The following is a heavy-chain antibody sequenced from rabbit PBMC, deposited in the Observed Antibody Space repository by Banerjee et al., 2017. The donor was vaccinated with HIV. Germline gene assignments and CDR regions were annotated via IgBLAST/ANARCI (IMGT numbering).Heavy chain of an antibody. CDR2: IDTGASGTT. Sequence: QEQLEESGGDLVKPEGSLTLTCTASGFSFSSSYYMCWVRQSPGKGLEWIACIDTGASGTTYYASWAKGRFTITRSTSLNTVTLQLTSLTAADTATYFCARDLYNGANLWGPGTLV. D-gene: IGHD2-1*01. CDR1: GFSFSSSYY. CDR3: ARDLYNGANL. V-gene: IGHV1S45*01. J-gene: IGHJ4*01.